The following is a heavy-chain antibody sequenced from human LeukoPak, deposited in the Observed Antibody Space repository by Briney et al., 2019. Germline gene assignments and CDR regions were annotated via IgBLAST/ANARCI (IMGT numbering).Heavy chain of an antibody. CDR2: ISYDGSNK. Sequence: ARSLRLSCAASGFTLSSYGMHWVRQAQGKGLEWVAVISYDGSNKYYADSVKSRFTISRDDSKKTLYLPMNSLRAEDTAVYYCAKDVWAVGATTAFDYWGQGTLVTVSS. CDR3: AKDVWAVGATTAFDY. J-gene: IGHJ4*02. CDR1: GFTLSSYG. D-gene: IGHD1-26*01. V-gene: IGHV3-30*18.